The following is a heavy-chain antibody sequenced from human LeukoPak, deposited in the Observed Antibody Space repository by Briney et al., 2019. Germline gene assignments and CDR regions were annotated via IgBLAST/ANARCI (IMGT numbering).Heavy chain of an antibody. CDR2: IYYSGST. Sequence: SETLSLTCTVSGGSISSSSYYWGWIRQPPGKGLEWIGSIYYSGSTYYNPSLKSRVTISVDTSKNQFSLKLSPVTAADTAVYYCAREGYGEIDYWGQGTLVTVSS. D-gene: IGHD3-10*01. V-gene: IGHV4-39*07. J-gene: IGHJ4*02. CDR1: GGSISSSSYY. CDR3: AREGYGEIDY.